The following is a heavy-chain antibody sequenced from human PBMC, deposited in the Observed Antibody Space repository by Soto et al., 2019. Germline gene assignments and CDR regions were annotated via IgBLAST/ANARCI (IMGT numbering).Heavy chain of an antibody. J-gene: IGHJ3*02. V-gene: IGHV4-39*01. Sequence: QLQLQESGPGLVKPSETLSLTCTVSGGSISSSNYYWGWIRQPPGKGLEWIGSIYYSGSTSYNSSLKSRVTISVDTSKNQFSLRLRSVTAADTADYYCASPTLGAFDIWGQGTMVTVSS. CDR3: ASPTLGAFDI. D-gene: IGHD3-16*01. CDR1: GGSISSSNYY. CDR2: IYYSGST.